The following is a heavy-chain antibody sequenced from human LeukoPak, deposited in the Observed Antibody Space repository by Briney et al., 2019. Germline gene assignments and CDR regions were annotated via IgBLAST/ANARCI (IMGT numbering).Heavy chain of an antibody. J-gene: IGHJ6*02. CDR1: GGSFSGYY. CDR3: ARGVWGSGYCSNYYYYYGMDV. CDR2: INHSGST. D-gene: IGHD3-22*01. V-gene: IGHV4-34*01. Sequence: PSETLSLTCAVYGGSFSGYYWSWIRQPPGKGLEWIGEINHSGSTNYSPSLKSRVTISVDTSKNQFSLKLSSVTAADTAVYYCARGVWGSGYCSNYYYYYGMDVWGQGTTVTVSS.